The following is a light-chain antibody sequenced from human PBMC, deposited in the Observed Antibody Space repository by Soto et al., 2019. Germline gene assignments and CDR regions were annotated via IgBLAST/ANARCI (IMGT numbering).Light chain of an antibody. CDR3: QQSYSNPWT. CDR2: AAS. J-gene: IGKJ1*01. CDR1: QSISSY. V-gene: IGKV1-39*01. Sequence: DIQMTQSPSTLSASVGNRVAINCRASQSISSYLNWYQQKPGKAPKILIYAASSLQSGVPSRFSGSGSGTDFTLTISSLQPEDFETYYCQQSYSNPWTFGQGTKVDI.